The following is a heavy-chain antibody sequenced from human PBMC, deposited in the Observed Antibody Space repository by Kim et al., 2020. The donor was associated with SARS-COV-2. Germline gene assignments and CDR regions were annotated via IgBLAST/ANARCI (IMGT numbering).Heavy chain of an antibody. D-gene: IGHD6-19*01. V-gene: IGHV3-13*04. Sequence: GGSLRLSCAASGFTFSSYVMHWVRQATGKGLEWVSAIGTAGDTYYPGSVKGRFTISRENAKNSLYLQMNSLRAGDTAVYYCARVFRDSSGWYYFDYWGQGTLVTVSS. CDR1: GFTFSSYV. CDR3: ARVFRDSSGWYYFDY. CDR2: IGTAGDT. J-gene: IGHJ4*02.